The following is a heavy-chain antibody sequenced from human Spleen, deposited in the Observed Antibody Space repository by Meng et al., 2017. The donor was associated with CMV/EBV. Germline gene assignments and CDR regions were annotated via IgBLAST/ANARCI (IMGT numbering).Heavy chain of an antibody. D-gene: IGHD4-11*01. Sequence: ASVKVACKASGYTFTSYDITWVRQAPGQGLEWMGWNSTYKGNTNYAQKLQGRVTMTTDTYASTAYMELRSLRSDDTAVYYCASGGLYSNSKVDYWGQGTLVTVSS. CDR1: GYTFTSYD. V-gene: IGHV1-18*01. CDR3: ASGGLYSNSKVDY. J-gene: IGHJ4*02. CDR2: NSTYKGNT.